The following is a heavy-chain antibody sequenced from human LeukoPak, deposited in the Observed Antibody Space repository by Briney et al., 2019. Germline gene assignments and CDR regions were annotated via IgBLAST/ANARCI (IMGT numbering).Heavy chain of an antibody. V-gene: IGHV3-7*01. J-gene: IGHJ4*02. D-gene: IGHD4-11*01. Sequence: PGGSLRLSCAASGFTFSSYWMTWVRQAPGKGLGWVANIKEDGSEKYYVGSVKGRLTISRDNAKNSLYLQMNSLRAEDTAVYYCVRHELGSVSTLDYWGQGTLVTVSS. CDR1: GFTFSSYW. CDR2: IKEDGSEK. CDR3: VRHELGSVSTLDY.